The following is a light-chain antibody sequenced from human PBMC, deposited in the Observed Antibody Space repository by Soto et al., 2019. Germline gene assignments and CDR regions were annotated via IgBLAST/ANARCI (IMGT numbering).Light chain of an antibody. CDR3: KKYGNSSWT. J-gene: IGKJ1*01. Sequence: VLTQSTGTLSLSPGEIDILSCRASQSVSGSFLAWYQQKPGQAPRLLIHGASNRATGIPDRFSGSGSGTDFTLTISRLEPEDVAVYYCKKYGNSSWTVCLGTKVDI. V-gene: IGKV3-20*01. CDR2: GAS. CDR1: QSVSGSF.